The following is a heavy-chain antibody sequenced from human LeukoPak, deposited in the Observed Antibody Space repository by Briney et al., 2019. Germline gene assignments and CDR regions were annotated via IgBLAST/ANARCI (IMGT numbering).Heavy chain of an antibody. V-gene: IGHV3-30-3*01. Sequence: GSLRLSCAASGFTFSSYAMHWVRQAPGKGLEWVAVISYDGSNKYYADSVKGRFTISRDNSKNTLYLQMNSLRAEDTAVYYCARGSDPYDILTGYYLSWGQGTLVTVSS. J-gene: IGHJ4*02. D-gene: IGHD3-9*01. CDR3: ARGSDPYDILTGYYLS. CDR1: GFTFSSYA. CDR2: ISYDGSNK.